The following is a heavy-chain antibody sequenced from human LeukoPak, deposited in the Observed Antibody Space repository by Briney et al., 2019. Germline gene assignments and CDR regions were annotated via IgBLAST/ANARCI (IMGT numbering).Heavy chain of an antibody. CDR2: ISAYNGNT. CDR1: GYTFTSYG. J-gene: IGHJ4*02. CDR3: ARDLWGSSSVSGWYGSYFGY. Sequence: ASVKVSCKASGYTFTSYGISWVRQAPGQGLEWRGWISAYNGNTNYAQKLQGRVTMTTDTSTSTAYMELRSLRSDDTAVYYCARDLWGSSSVSGWYGSYFGYWGQGTLVTVSS. V-gene: IGHV1-18*01. D-gene: IGHD6-19*01.